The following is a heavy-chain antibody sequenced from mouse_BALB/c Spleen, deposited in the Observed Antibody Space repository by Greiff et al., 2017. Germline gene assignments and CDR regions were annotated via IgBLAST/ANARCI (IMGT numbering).Heavy chain of an antibody. J-gene: IGHJ3*01. CDR3: ASPVRGETWFAY. V-gene: IGHV3-2*02. Sequence: VQLQQSGPGLVKPSQSLSLTCTVTGYSITSDYAWNWIRQFPGNKLEWMGYISYSGSTSYNPSLKSRISITRDTSKNQFFLQLNSVTTEDTATYYCASPVRGETWFAYWGQGTLVTVSA. D-gene: IGHD2-14*01. CDR2: ISYSGST. CDR1: GYSITSDYA.